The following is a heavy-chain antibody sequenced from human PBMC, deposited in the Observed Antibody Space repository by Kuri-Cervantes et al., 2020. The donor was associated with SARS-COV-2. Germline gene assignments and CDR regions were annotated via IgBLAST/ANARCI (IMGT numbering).Heavy chain of an antibody. Sequence: SETLSLTCTVSGDSITNYYLTWIRQPPGKGLEWIGYVSYNGATAYNPSLKSRVTMSLDTSKNQLSLRLSSVTAADTAVYYCSGRVDFSSVDYWGQGTLVTVSS. CDR3: SGRVDFSSVDY. CDR1: GDSITNYY. CDR2: VSYNGAT. J-gene: IGHJ4*02. D-gene: IGHD3/OR15-3a*01. V-gene: IGHV4-59*01.